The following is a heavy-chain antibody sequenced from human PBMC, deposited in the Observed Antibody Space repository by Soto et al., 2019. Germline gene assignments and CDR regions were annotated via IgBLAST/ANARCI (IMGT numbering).Heavy chain of an antibody. V-gene: IGHV4-31*03. Sequence: QVQLQESGPGLVKPSQTLSLTCSVSGGSISSGDYYWSWIRQHPGKGLEWIGYIYYSVTTYYNPSLKSRVTVSVXTXXXQXXLKLISVTAADTAVYYCARDYRASYPAYYYFGMDVWGQGTTVTVSS. D-gene: IGHD3-16*02. CDR3: ARDYRASYPAYYYFGMDV. CDR1: GGSISSGDYY. J-gene: IGHJ6*02. CDR2: IYYSVTT.